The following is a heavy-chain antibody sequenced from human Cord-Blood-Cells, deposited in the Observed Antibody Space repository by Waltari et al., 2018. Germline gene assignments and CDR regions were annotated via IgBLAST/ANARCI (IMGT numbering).Heavy chain of an antibody. CDR3: ARYCSSTSCYTDDAFDI. J-gene: IGHJ3*02. D-gene: IGHD2-2*02. CDR2: INSDGSST. V-gene: IGHV3-74*01. CDR1: GFTFSSYW. Sequence: EVQLVESGGGLVQPGGSLRLSCAASGFTFSSYWMPWVRQAPGKGLVWVSRINSDGSSTSYADSVKGRFTISRDNAKNTLYLQMNSLRAEDTAVYYCARYCSSTSCYTDDAFDIWGQGTMVTVSS.